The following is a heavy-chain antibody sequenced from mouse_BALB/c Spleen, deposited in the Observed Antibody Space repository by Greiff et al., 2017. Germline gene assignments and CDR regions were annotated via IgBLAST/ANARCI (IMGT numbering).Heavy chain of an antibody. Sequence: EVKLQESGPSLVKPSQTLSLTCSVTGDSITSGYWNWIRKFPGNKLEYMGYISYSGSTYYNPSLKSRISITRDTSKNQYYLQLNSVTTEDTATYYCASRRDYDEGSYFDYWGQGTTLTVSS. CDR2: ISYSGST. CDR1: GDSITSGY. V-gene: IGHV3-8*02. CDR3: ASRRDYDEGSYFDY. J-gene: IGHJ2*01. D-gene: IGHD2-4*01.